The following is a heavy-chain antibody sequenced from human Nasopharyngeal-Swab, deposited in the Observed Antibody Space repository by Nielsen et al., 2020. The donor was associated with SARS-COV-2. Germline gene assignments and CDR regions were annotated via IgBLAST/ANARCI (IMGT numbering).Heavy chain of an antibody. D-gene: IGHD6-13*01. CDR2: ISGSGDNT. CDR3: AKDPSAAMDV. CDR1: GFTFDSYG. J-gene: IGHJ6*03. V-gene: IGHV3-23*01. Sequence: GASLKISCEASGFTFDSYGMTWVRQPPGKGLEWVSTISGSGDNTHYADSVRGRFTISRDNSQRTVFLQMTSLRAEDTALYYCAKDPSAAMDVWGKGTTVIVSS.